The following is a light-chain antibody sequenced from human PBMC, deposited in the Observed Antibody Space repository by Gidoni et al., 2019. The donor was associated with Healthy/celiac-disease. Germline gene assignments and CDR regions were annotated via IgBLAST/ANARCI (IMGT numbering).Light chain of an antibody. CDR3: QAWDSSTASYV. CDR1: KLGDTY. CDR2: QDS. V-gene: IGLV3-1*01. J-gene: IGLJ1*01. Sequence: SSELTQPPSVSVYLGQTASITCSGDKLGDTYACWYQQKPGQSPVLVIYQDSKRPSVLPELFSGYNAGNTATLTIGGTQAMDEADYYCQAWDSSTASYVFGAGTKVTVL.